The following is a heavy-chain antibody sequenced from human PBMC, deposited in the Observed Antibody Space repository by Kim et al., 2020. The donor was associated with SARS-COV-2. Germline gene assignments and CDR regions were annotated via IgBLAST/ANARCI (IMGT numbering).Heavy chain of an antibody. J-gene: IGHJ2*01. CDR1: GGSISSYY. CDR2: IYTSGST. CDR3: ARDHYGTYFDWFRYFDL. D-gene: IGHD3-9*01. Sequence: SETLSLTCTVSGGSISSYYWSWIRQPAGKGLEWIGRIYTSGSTNYNPSLKSRVTMSVDTSKNQFSLKLSSVTAADTAVYYCARDHYGTYFDWFRYFDLWGRGTLVTVSS. V-gene: IGHV4-4*07.